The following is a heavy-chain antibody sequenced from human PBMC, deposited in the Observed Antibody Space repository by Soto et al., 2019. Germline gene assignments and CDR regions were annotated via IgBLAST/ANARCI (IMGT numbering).Heavy chain of an antibody. CDR1: GGTLSSYT. CDR2: IIPILGIA. CDR3: AKRVPYYYDSSGYPHDAFDI. J-gene: IGHJ3*02. D-gene: IGHD3-22*01. Sequence: SVKVSCKASGGTLSSYTISWVRQAPGQGLEWMGRIIPILGIANYAQKFQGRVTITADKSTSTAYMELSSLRSEDTAVYYCAKRVPYYYDSSGYPHDAFDIWGQGTMVTVS. V-gene: IGHV1-69*02.